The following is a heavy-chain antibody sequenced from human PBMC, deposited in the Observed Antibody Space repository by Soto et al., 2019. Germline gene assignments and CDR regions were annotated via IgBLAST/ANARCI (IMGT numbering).Heavy chain of an antibody. CDR2: IVVGSGNT. J-gene: IGHJ4*02. V-gene: IGHV1-58*01. D-gene: IGHD3-22*01. CDR1: GVSFTSSA. CDR3: ARANYYDSSGYYYFDY. Sequence: SVKVSCKACGVSFTSSAVRWLRQYRGQRLEWIGWIVVGSGNTSYAQKFQGRVTMTRDTSTSTVYMELSSLRSEDTAVYYCARANYYDSSGYYYFDYWGQGTLVTVSS.